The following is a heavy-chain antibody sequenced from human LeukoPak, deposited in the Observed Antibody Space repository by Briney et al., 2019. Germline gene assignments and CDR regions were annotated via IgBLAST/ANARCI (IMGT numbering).Heavy chain of an antibody. CDR2: INPNSGGT. J-gene: IGHJ4*02. CDR3: ATDAGQQLVRYTLDY. CDR1: GYTITDYH. D-gene: IGHD6-13*01. V-gene: IGHV1-2*02. Sequence: ASVKVSCKASGYTITDYHIHWVRQAPGQGLEWMGWINPNSGGTNYAQKFQGRVTMTRDTSISTAYMELSRLRSDDTAVYYCATDAGQQLVRYTLDYWGQETLVTVSS.